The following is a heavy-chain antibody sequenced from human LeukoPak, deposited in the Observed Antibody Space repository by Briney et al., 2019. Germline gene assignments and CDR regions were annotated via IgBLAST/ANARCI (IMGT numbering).Heavy chain of an antibody. CDR2: FDPEDGET. Sequence: ASAKVSCKVSGYTLTELSMHWVRQAPGKGLEWMGGFDPEDGETIYAQKFQGRVTMTEDTSTDTAYMELSSLRSEDTAVYYCATVGYYDSSGSDLISHAFDIWGQGTMVTVSS. D-gene: IGHD3-22*01. CDR1: GYTLTELS. J-gene: IGHJ3*02. V-gene: IGHV1-24*01. CDR3: ATVGYYDSSGSDLISHAFDI.